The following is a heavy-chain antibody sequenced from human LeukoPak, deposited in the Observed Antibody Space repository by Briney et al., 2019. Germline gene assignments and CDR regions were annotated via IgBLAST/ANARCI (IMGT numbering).Heavy chain of an antibody. J-gene: IGHJ4*02. V-gene: IGHV3-30*02. CDR3: SKGDEVDY. CDR2: IRFDGSDT. Sequence: RAGGSLRLSCTPSFSINTYGMHWVRQAPGRGLDWVAFIRFDGSDTNYTESVKGRFTISGDNSKNTLYLQMNTLRPEDTAVYYCSKGDEVDYWGQGTLVTVSS. CDR1: FSINTYG.